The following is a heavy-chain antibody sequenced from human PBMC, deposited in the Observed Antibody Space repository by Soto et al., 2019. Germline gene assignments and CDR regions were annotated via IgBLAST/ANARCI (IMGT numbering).Heavy chain of an antibody. CDR1: GGSVSSGSYY. CDR3: ARADLDGDYYDSSGYYSEGGDY. D-gene: IGHD3-22*01. CDR2: IYYSGST. V-gene: IGHV4-61*01. Sequence: PSETLSLPCTVAGGSVSSGSYYWSWIRQPPGKGLDWIGYIYYSGSTNYNPSLKSRGTISLDTSKNQFSLKLSSVTAADTAVYYCARADLDGDYYDSSGYYSEGGDYWGQGTLVTVSS. J-gene: IGHJ4*02.